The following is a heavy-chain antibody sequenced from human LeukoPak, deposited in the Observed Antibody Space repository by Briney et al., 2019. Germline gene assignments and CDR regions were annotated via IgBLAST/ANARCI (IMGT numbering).Heavy chain of an antibody. V-gene: IGHV3-23*01. Sequence: GGSLRLSCAASGFIFSSYAMTWVRQAPGKGLEWVSAIGASGADTYCTDSVKGRFTISRDNSKSTLYLHMSSLRAEDTAVYFCARRPRDSSGYYLGAFEAWGQGTTVTVSS. CDR3: ARRPRDSSGYYLGAFEA. CDR2: IGASGADT. J-gene: IGHJ3*01. CDR1: GFIFSSYA. D-gene: IGHD3-22*01.